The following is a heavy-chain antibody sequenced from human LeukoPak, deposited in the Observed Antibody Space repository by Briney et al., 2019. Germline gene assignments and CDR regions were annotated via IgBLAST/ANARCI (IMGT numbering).Heavy chain of an antibody. V-gene: IGHV1-2*02. CDR2: INPNSGGT. D-gene: IGHD2-2*02. J-gene: IGHJ4*02. CDR1: GYTFTGYY. CDR3: AWLLGYCSSTSCCTGVYY. Sequence: GASVKVSCKASGYTFTGYYMQWVRQAPGQGLEWMGWINPNSGGTNYVQKFQGRVTMTRETSISTAYMELSRLRSDDTAVYYCAWLLGYCSSTSCCTGVYYWGQRTMVTVSS.